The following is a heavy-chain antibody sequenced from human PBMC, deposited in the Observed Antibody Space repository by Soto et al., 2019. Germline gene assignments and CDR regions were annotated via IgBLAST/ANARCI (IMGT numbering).Heavy chain of an antibody. CDR3: ATTYYDFWSLNY. CDR1: GYTFTGYY. V-gene: IGHV1-2*04. J-gene: IGHJ4*02. CDR2: INPKSGGT. Sequence: QVQLVQSGAEVKKPGASVKVSCKASGYTFTGYYMHWVRQAPGQGLEWMGWINPKSGGTNYAQKFQGWVTMTRDTSISTAYTELSRLRSDDTAVYYCATTYYDFWSLNYWGQGTMVTVSS. D-gene: IGHD3-3*01.